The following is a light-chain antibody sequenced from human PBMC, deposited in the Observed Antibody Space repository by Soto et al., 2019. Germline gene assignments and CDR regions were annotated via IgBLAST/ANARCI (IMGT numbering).Light chain of an antibody. CDR2: LAS. CDR1: QSLLHTNGYNY. CDR3: MQALPIPLT. Sequence: DIVMTQSPLSLPVTPGEPASISCRSSQSLLHTNGYNYLDWYLQKPGQSPQLLIYLASNRADGVPDRFSGSGSGKDFTLKISRVEAEDVGVYYWMQALPIPLTFGGGTKVEIK. J-gene: IGKJ4*01. V-gene: IGKV2-28*01.